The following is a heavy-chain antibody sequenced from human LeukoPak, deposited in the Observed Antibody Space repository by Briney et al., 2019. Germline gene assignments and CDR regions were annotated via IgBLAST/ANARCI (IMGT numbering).Heavy chain of an antibody. D-gene: IGHD5-12*01. CDR1: GFTFSSYG. CDR2: ISYDGSNK. V-gene: IGHV3-30*18. Sequence: GRSLRLSCAASGFTFSSYGMHWVRQAPGKGLEWVAVISYDGSNKYYADSMKGRFTISRDNSKNALYLQMNSLRAEDTAVYYCAKVFRVATITLYDYWGQGTLVTVSS. J-gene: IGHJ4*02. CDR3: AKVFRVATITLYDY.